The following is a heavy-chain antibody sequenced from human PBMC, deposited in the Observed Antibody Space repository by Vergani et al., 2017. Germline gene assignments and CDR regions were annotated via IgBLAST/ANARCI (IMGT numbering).Heavy chain of an antibody. CDR2: IYHSGST. V-gene: IGHV4-38-2*02. CDR3: ARAYGDTAMPRFDY. J-gene: IGHJ4*02. D-gene: IGHD5-18*01. CDR1: GYSISSGYS. Sequence: QVQLQESGPGLVKPSETLSLTCTVSGYSISSGYSWGWIRQPPGKGLEWIGSIYHSGSTYYNPSLKSRVTISVDTSKNQFSLKLSSVTAADTAVYYCARAYGDTAMPRFDYWGQGTLVTVSS.